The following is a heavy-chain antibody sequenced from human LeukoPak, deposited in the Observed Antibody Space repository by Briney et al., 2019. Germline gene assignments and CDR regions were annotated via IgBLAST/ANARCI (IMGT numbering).Heavy chain of an antibody. V-gene: IGHV4-31*03. CDR2: IYYSGST. Sequence: SQTLSLTCTVSGGSISSGGYYWSWIRRHPGKGLEWIGYIYYSGSTYYNPSLKSRVTISVDTSKNQFSLKLSSVTAADTAVYYCARGWANYYDSSRVDYWGQGTLVTVSS. D-gene: IGHD3-22*01. CDR1: GGSISSGGYY. J-gene: IGHJ4*02. CDR3: ARGWANYYDSSRVDY.